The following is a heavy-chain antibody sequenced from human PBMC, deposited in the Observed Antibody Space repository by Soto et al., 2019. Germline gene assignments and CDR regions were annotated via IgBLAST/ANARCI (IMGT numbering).Heavy chain of an antibody. Sequence: PGGSLRLSCSASGFTFSSYAMHWVRQAPGKGLEYVSAINSNGGSTYYADSVKGRFTISRDNSKNTLYLQMSSLRAEDTAVYYCARDQYDFWSGYSFDYWGQGTLVTVSS. D-gene: IGHD3-3*01. CDR1: GFTFSSYA. CDR2: INSNGGST. J-gene: IGHJ4*02. V-gene: IGHV3-64D*06. CDR3: ARDQYDFWSGYSFDY.